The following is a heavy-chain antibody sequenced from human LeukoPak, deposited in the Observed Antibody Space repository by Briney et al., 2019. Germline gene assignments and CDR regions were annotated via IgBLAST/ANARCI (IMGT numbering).Heavy chain of an antibody. Sequence: KPSETLSLTCTVSGGSISSDYWSWSRQPAGKGLEWIGHIYTSGSTNYNPSLTGRVTMSLDTSKNQFSLKLTSVTAADTAVYYCARVGLSSRGYYYYMDVWGRRTTVTVSS. CDR3: ARVGLSSRGYYYYMDV. D-gene: IGHD2-2*01. CDR1: GGSISSDY. CDR2: IYTSGST. V-gene: IGHV4-4*07. J-gene: IGHJ6*03.